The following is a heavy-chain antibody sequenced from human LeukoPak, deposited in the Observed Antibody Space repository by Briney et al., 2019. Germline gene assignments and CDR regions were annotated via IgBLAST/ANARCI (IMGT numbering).Heavy chain of an antibody. J-gene: IGHJ5*02. Sequence: GASVKVSCKASGYTFTSYYMHWVRQAPGQGLEWMGIINPSGGSTSYAQKFQGRVTMTRDTSTSTVYMELSSLRSEDTAVYYCARGTLVVVAATQNWFDPWGQGTLVTVSS. V-gene: IGHV1-46*01. CDR1: GYTFTSYY. CDR2: INPSGGST. D-gene: IGHD2-15*01. CDR3: ARGTLVVVAATQNWFDP.